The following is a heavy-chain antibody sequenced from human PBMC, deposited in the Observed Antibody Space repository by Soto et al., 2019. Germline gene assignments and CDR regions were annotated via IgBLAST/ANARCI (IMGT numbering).Heavy chain of an antibody. Sequence: PGGSLRLSCAASGFTFSSYSMNWVRQAPGKGLEWVSYISSSSSTIYYADSVKGRFTISRDNAKNSLYLQMNSLRDEDTAVYYCARDFLVSSSNWLLLMSEAYYYYYGMDVWGQGTTVTVSS. J-gene: IGHJ6*02. D-gene: IGHD3-22*01. V-gene: IGHV3-48*02. CDR3: ARDFLVSSSNWLLLMSEAYYYYYGMDV. CDR1: GFTFSSYS. CDR2: ISSSSSTI.